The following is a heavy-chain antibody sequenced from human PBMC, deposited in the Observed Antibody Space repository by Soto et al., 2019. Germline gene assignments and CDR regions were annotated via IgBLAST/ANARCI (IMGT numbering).Heavy chain of an antibody. J-gene: IGHJ4*02. Sequence: SETLSLTCAVYGGTFSGYYWSWIRQPPGKGLEWIGEINHSGSTNYNPSLKSRVTISVDTSKNQFSLKLGSVTAADTAVYYCARKGYCSGGSCHPGRYFDYWGQGTLVTVSS. CDR2: INHSGST. CDR3: ARKGYCSGGSCHPGRYFDY. D-gene: IGHD2-15*01. CDR1: GGTFSGYY. V-gene: IGHV4-34*01.